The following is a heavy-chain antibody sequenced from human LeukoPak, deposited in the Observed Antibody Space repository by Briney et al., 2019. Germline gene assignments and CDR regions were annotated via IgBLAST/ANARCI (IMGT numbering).Heavy chain of an antibody. CDR2: INWSGRST. Sequence: GGSLRLSCAASGFTFDDYGMSWVRQAPGEGLEWVSGINWSGRSTGYADSVKGRFTISRDSSQNSLYLQMNSLRAEDTALYYCARNYGGYDGTDYWGQGTLVTVSS. CDR3: ARNYGGYDGTDY. CDR1: GFTFDDYG. D-gene: IGHD5-12*01. J-gene: IGHJ4*02. V-gene: IGHV3-20*04.